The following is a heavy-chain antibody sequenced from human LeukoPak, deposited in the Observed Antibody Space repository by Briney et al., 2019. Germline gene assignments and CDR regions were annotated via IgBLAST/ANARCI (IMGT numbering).Heavy chain of an antibody. Sequence: ASVKVSCKASGYTFTSYGISWVRQAPGQGLEWMGWISAYNGNTNYAQKLQGRVTMTTGTSTSTAYMELRSLRSDDTAVYYCARDLNIVVVTAMGAFDIWGQGTMVTVPS. CDR2: ISAYNGNT. D-gene: IGHD2-21*02. CDR1: GYTFTSYG. V-gene: IGHV1-18*01. J-gene: IGHJ3*02. CDR3: ARDLNIVVVTAMGAFDI.